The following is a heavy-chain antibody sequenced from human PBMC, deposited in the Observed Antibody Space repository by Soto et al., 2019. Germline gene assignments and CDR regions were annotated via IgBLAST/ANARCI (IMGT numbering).Heavy chain of an antibody. V-gene: IGHV4-61*01. J-gene: IGHJ6*02. CDR2: IYHSGST. CDR3: ASSLICGGDCYIYGMDV. CDR1: GGSLSSDTYY. D-gene: IGHD2-21*01. Sequence: QVQLQESGPGLVKPSETLSLTCTVSGGSLSSDTYYWSWIRQPPGQGLEGIGYIYHSGSTNYNPSLKSRVTISVDTSRNRFSLNLSSVTAADRAMYYCASSLICGGDCYIYGMDVWGRGTTVTVSS.